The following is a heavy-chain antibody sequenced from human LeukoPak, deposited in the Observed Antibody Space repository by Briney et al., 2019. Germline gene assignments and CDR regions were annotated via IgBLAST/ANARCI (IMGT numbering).Heavy chain of an antibody. D-gene: IGHD3-9*01. CDR2: INPNSGGT. CDR3: ARVPEKTYYDILTGWGGGPYYYYYMDV. V-gene: IGHV1-2*02. Sequence: ASVKVSCKASGYTFTGYYMHWVRQAPGQGLEWMGWINPNSGGTNYAQKFQGRVTMTRDTSISTAYMELSRLRSDDTAVYYCARVPEKTYYDILTGWGGGPYYYYYMDVWGKGTTVTVSS. CDR1: GYTFTGYY. J-gene: IGHJ6*03.